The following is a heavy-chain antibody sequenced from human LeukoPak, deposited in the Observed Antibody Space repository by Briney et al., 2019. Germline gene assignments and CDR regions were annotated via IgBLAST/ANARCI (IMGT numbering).Heavy chain of an antibody. Sequence: ASVKVSCKASGYTFTGYYMHWVRQAPGQGLEWMGRINPNSGGTNYAQKFQGRVTMPRDTSISTAYMELSRLRSDDTAVYYCAREVVVVVAATPSSGNYYYMDVWGKGTTVTVSS. CDR3: AREVVVVVAATPSSGNYYYMDV. CDR1: GYTFTGYY. D-gene: IGHD2-15*01. V-gene: IGHV1-2*06. CDR2: INPNSGGT. J-gene: IGHJ6*03.